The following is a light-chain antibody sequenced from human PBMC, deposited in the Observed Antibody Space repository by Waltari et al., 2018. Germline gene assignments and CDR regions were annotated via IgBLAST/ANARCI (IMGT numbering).Light chain of an antibody. CDR2: AAP. Sequence: DIQMTQSPSSLSASVGDRVTVTCRASQSISNFLNWYQHKPGKAPKLLIYAAPTLQSVVPSRFSGSGSGTDFTLTISSLQPEDFATYYCLQSHSPPYTFGQGTNLEIK. CDR3: LQSHSPPYT. J-gene: IGKJ2*01. CDR1: QSISNF. V-gene: IGKV1-39*01.